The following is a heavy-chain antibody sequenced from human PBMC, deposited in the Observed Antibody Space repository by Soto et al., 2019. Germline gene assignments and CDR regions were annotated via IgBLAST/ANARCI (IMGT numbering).Heavy chain of an antibody. CDR1: GFTFSNYA. Sequence: GGSLRLSCAVSGFTFSNYAMTWVRQAPGKGLEWVSLMSGNGGRIVYADSVKGRFTISRDNSKNTLYLQMNSLRLEDTAVYYCVKDPVAGGSGGAWFDYWDQGTLVTGSS. CDR3: VKDPVAGGSGGAWFDY. V-gene: IGHV3-23*01. J-gene: IGHJ4*02. D-gene: IGHD2-8*02. CDR2: MSGNGGRI.